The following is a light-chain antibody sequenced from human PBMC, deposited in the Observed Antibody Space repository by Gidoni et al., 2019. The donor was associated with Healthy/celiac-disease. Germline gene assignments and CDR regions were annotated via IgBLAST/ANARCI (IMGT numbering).Light chain of an antibody. Sequence: SYDLTQPPSVSVSPGQTASISCSGDKLGGKYACWYQQKPGQSPVLVIYQDTKRPSGIPARFSGSNSGNTATLTISGTQAIDEADYYCQASDSSARVVFGGGTKLTVL. CDR1: KLGGKY. CDR2: QDT. CDR3: QASDSSARVV. J-gene: IGLJ2*01. V-gene: IGLV3-1*01.